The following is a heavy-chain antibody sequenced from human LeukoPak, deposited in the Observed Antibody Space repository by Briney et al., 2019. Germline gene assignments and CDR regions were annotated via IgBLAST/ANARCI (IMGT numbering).Heavy chain of an antibody. CDR1: GFAVSGNY. CDR2: IYSGGLT. CDR3: TRDSTTFRFGY. J-gene: IGHJ4*02. D-gene: IGHD1-14*01. V-gene: IGHV3-53*01. Sequence: PGGSLRLSCAGSGFAVSGNYMSWVRQAPGKGLEWVSIIYSGGLTYYIDSVKGRFTTSRDTSKNTLYLQMNTLRADDTAVYYCTRDSTTFRFGYWGQGALVTVSS.